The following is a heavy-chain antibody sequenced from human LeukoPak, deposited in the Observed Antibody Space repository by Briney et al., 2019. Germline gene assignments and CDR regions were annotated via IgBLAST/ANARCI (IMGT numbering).Heavy chain of an antibody. D-gene: IGHD6-13*01. J-gene: IGHJ4*02. Sequence: PSGTLSLTCAVSGGSISSSTWWTWVRQPPGKGLEWIGEIYHSGSTNYNPSLKSRVTISVDKSKNQFSLNLSSVTAADTAVYYCARAPASRPATALAAGAKHLDSWGQGILVTVSS. CDR2: IYHSGST. V-gene: IGHV4-4*02. CDR1: GGSISSSTW. CDR3: ARAPASRPATALAAGAKHLDS.